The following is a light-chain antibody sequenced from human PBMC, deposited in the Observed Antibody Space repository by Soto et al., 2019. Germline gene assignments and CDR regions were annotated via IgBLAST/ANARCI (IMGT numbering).Light chain of an antibody. Sequence: EIVLTQSPGTLSLSPGERATLSCRTSQSVTRYLAWYQQKPGQAPRLLIYDASNRATGIPARFSGSGSGTDFTLTISSLEPEDFAVYYCQQRSNWPLTFGGGTKVEIK. V-gene: IGKV3-11*01. CDR1: QSVTRY. CDR2: DAS. J-gene: IGKJ4*01. CDR3: QQRSNWPLT.